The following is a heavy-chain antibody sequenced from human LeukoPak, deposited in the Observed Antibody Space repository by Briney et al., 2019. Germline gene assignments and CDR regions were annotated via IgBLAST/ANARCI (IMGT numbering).Heavy chain of an antibody. CDR2: IRYDGSNK. V-gene: IGHV3-30*02. D-gene: IGHD4-17*01. CDR1: GFTFSSYG. Sequence: PGGSLRLSCAASGFTFSSYGMHWVRQVPGKGLEWVAFIRYDGSNKYYADSVKGRFTISRDNSKNTLYLQMNSLRAEDTAVYYCAKWTVTLFDYWGQGTLVTVSS. J-gene: IGHJ4*02. CDR3: AKWTVTLFDY.